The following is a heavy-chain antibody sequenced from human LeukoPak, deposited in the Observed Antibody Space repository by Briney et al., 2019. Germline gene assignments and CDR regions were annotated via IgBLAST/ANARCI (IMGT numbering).Heavy chain of an antibody. CDR1: GYTFTRYY. CDR3: ARVLFYSSGNKSNRVDY. Sequence: ASVKVSCKASGYTFTRYYIHWVRQAPGQGLEWMGWINPNSGGTNNAQKFQGRVTMTRDTSISTAYMELSRLRSDDTAVYYCARVLFYSSGNKSNRVDYWGQGTLVTVSS. D-gene: IGHD6-19*01. CDR2: INPNSGGT. J-gene: IGHJ4*02. V-gene: IGHV1-2*02.